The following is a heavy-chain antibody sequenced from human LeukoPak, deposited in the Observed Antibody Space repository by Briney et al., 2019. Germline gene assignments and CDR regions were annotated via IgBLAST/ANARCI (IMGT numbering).Heavy chain of an antibody. CDR3: VRVGSGTTRDY. J-gene: IGHJ4*02. D-gene: IGHD1-14*01. V-gene: IGHV3-74*01. Sequence: GGSLRLSCAASGFSFTSHWMHWVRQAPGKGLVWVSRISSDGSSTSYADSVEGRFTMPRDNAKNTLYLQMNSLRAEDTAVYYCVRVGSGTTRDYWGQGTLATVSS. CDR1: GFSFTSHW. CDR2: ISSDGSST.